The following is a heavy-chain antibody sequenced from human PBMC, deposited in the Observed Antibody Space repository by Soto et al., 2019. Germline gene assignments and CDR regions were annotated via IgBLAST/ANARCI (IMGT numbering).Heavy chain of an antibody. CDR2: IYYSGST. J-gene: IGHJ6*02. CDR3: ARDYRAVVVDSRYPDYYYGMDV. V-gene: IGHV4-61*01. CDR1: GGSVSRGSYY. Sequence: SETLSLTCTVSGGSVSRGSYYWSWIRQPPGKGLEWIGHIYYSGSTNYNPSLKSRVTISVDTPKNQFSLKLSSVTAADTAVYYCARDYRAVVVDSRYPDYYYGMDVWGQGTTVTVSS. D-gene: IGHD2-15*01.